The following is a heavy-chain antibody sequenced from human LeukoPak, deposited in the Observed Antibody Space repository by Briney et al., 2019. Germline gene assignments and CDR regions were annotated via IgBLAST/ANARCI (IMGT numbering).Heavy chain of an antibody. V-gene: IGHV3-74*01. CDR3: ARDTYNDSSGYPEY. D-gene: IGHD3-22*01. CDR1: GFTFSTYW. CDR2: IKSDGST. Sequence: GGSLRLSCAASGFTFSTYWMHWVRQAPGKGLVWVSRIKSDGSTNYADSVKGRFTISRDNAKNTLSLQMNSLRAEDTAVYYCARDTYNDSSGYPEYWGQGTLVTVSS. J-gene: IGHJ4*02.